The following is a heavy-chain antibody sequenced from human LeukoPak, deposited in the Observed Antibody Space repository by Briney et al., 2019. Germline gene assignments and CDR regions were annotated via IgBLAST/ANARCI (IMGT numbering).Heavy chain of an antibody. V-gene: IGHV3-21*01. CDR3: ARDPYYSSSWAPSWFDP. D-gene: IGHD6-13*01. CDR2: ISSSSSYI. Sequence: GGSLRLSCAASGFTFSSYSMNWVRQAPGRGLEWVSSISSSSSYIYYADSVKGRFTISRDNAKNSLYLQMNSLRAEDTAVYYCARDPYYSSSWAPSWFDPWGQGTLVTVSS. CDR1: GFTFSSYS. J-gene: IGHJ5*02.